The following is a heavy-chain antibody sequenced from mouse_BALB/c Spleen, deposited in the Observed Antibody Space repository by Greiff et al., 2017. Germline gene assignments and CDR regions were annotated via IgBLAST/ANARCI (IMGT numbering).Heavy chain of an antibody. CDR3: ARRDDYYAMDY. Sequence: QVQLQQSGAEPAKPGASVKMSCKASGYTFTSYWMHWVKQRPGQGLEWIGYINPSTGYTEYNQKFKDKATLTADKSSSTAYMQLSSLTSEDSAVYYCARRDDYYAMDYWGQGTSVTVSS. J-gene: IGHJ4*01. CDR2: INPSTGYT. CDR1: GYTFTSYW. V-gene: IGHV1-7*01.